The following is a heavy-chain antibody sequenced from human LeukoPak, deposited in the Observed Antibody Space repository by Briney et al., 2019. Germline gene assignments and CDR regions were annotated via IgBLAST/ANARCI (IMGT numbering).Heavy chain of an antibody. V-gene: IGHV3-53*01. CDR1: GFTVSYNY. CDR2: IYSGGST. Sequence: TGGSLRLSCAASGFTVSYNYMSWVRQAPGKGLEWVSVIYSGGSTYYADSVKGRFTISIDNSKNTLYFQMNSLRAEDTAVYYCASTPPRYLGYFDYWGQGTLVTVSS. J-gene: IGHJ4*02. D-gene: IGHD3-9*01. CDR3: ASTPPRYLGYFDY.